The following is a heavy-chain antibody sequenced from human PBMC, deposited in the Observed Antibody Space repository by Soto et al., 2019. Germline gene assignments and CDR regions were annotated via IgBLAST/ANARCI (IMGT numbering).Heavy chain of an antibody. CDR1: GFTFSSFA. CDR3: AKDLTLGIVGAWGHCFEY. V-gene: IGHV3-30-3*01. J-gene: IGHJ4*02. Sequence: QVQLVESGGGVLQPGRSLRLSCAASGFTFSSFAMHWVRQAPGKGLEWVAFISYDGSNTYYADSVKGRVTISRDNSKKTVYLEINGLRAEDTAVYHCAKDLTLGIVGAWGHCFEYWGQGTLVTVSS. D-gene: IGHD1-26*01. CDR2: ISYDGSNT.